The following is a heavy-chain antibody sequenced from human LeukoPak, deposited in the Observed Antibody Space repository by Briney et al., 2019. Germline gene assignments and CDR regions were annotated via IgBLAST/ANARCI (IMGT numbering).Heavy chain of an antibody. V-gene: IGHV4-59*01. CDR3: ARARSTVTTDLGFVYYYYGMDV. Sequence: ETLSLTCTVSGGSISSYYWSWIRQPPGKGLEWIGYIYYSGSTNYNPSLKSRVTISVDTSKNQFSLKLSSVTAADTAVYYCARARSTVTTDLGFVYYYYGMDVWGQGTTVIVSS. J-gene: IGHJ6*02. D-gene: IGHD4-17*01. CDR2: IYYSGST. CDR1: GGSISSYY.